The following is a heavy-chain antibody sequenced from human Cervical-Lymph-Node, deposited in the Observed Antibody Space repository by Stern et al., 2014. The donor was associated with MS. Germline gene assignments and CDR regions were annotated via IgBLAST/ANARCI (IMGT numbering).Heavy chain of an antibody. D-gene: IGHD4-17*01. Sequence: MQLVESGAEVKKPGSSGKVSCKASGGTFSNYATSWVRQAPGQGLEWMGGIVPLFGKPNYAQKFQGRVTITADESTSTAYMDLSSLRSEDTAVYYCASPLTATSVPFGYYGMDVWGQGTTVTVS. J-gene: IGHJ6*02. CDR3: ASPLTATSVPFGYYGMDV. V-gene: IGHV1-69*01. CDR2: IVPLFGKP. CDR1: GGTFSNYA.